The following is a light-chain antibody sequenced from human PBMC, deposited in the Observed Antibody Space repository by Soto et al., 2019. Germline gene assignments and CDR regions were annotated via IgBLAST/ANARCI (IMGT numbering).Light chain of an antibody. CDR2: GAS. J-gene: IGKJ3*01. Sequence: EIVLTQSPGTLSLSPGERATLSCRASQSVRSSYLAWYQQKPGQAPRLLIYGASTRATGFPDRFSGGGSGTDFTLTISRLEPEDFALYHCQQYGSSPPTFGPGTKVDIK. CDR3: QQYGSSPPT. V-gene: IGKV3-20*01. CDR1: QSVRSSY.